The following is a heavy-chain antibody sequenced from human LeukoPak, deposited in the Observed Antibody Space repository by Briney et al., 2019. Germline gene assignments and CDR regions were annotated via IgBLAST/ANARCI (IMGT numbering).Heavy chain of an antibody. Sequence: SGPALVKPTQTLTLTCTSSGFSLSTSGMCVSWIRQPPGKALEWLARIDWDDDKYYSSSLKTRLTISKDTSKNQVVLTMTNMDPVDSATYYCARMGYYYGSGKSSFDYWGQGTLVTVSS. V-gene: IGHV2-70*11. CDR1: GFSLSTSGMC. D-gene: IGHD3-10*01. J-gene: IGHJ4*02. CDR2: IDWDDDK. CDR3: ARMGYYYGSGKSSFDY.